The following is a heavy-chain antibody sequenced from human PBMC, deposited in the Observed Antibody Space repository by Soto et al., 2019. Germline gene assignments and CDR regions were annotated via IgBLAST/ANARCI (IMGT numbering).Heavy chain of an antibody. Sequence: SVKVSCKASGGTFSSYAISWVRQAPGQGLEWMGGIIPIFGTANYAQKFQGRVTITADESTSTAYMELSSLRSEDTAVYYCARDDLSAATYCSGGSCYRYWYFDLWGRGTLVTVSS. CDR3: ARDDLSAATYCSGGSCYRYWYFDL. D-gene: IGHD2-15*01. CDR2: IIPIFGTA. CDR1: GGTFSSYA. V-gene: IGHV1-69*13. J-gene: IGHJ2*01.